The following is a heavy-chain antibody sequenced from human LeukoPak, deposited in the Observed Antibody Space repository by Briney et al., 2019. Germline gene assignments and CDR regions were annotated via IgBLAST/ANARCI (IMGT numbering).Heavy chain of an antibody. J-gene: IGHJ5*02. D-gene: IGHD2-15*01. CDR1: GFTFSSYW. CDR2: INSDGSST. Sequence: PGGSLRLSCAASGFTFSSYWMHWVRQAPGKGLVWVSRINSDGSSTSYADSVRGRFTISRDNAKNTLYLQMNSLRAEDTAVYYCARERIVVTNWFDPWGQGTLVTVSS. CDR3: ARERIVVTNWFDP. V-gene: IGHV3-74*01.